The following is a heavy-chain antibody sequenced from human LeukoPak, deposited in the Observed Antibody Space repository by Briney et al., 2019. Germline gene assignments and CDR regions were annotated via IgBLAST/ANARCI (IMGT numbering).Heavy chain of an antibody. V-gene: IGHV3-23*01. CDR2: ISNNGGYT. J-gene: IGHJ4*02. CDR3: ARDGSIAATGAFDY. D-gene: IGHD6-13*01. Sequence: GRSLRLSRAASGFTFSSSAMGWVRQAPGKGLEWVSAISNNGGYTYYADSVKGRFTVSRDNSKNTLYLQMNTLRAEDTAVYYCARDGSIAATGAFDYWGQGTLVTVSS. CDR1: GFTFSSSA.